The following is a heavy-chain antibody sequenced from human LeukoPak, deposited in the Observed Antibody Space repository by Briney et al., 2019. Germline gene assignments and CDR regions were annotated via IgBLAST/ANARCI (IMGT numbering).Heavy chain of an antibody. CDR3: ARLLRGYYYDSSGYPY. CDR1: GFTFSDYY. D-gene: IGHD3-22*01. V-gene: IGHV3-11*01. J-gene: IGHJ4*02. Sequence: PGGSLRLSCAASGFTFSDYYMSWIRQAPGKGLEWVSYISSSGRTIYYADSVKGRFTISRDNAKNPLYLQMNSLRAEDTAVYYCARLLRGYYYDSSGYPYWGQGTLVTVSS. CDR2: ISSSGRTI.